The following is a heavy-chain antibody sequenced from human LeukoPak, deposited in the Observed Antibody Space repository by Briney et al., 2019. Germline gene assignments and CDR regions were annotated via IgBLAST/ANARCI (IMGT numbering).Heavy chain of an antibody. CDR3: SMYQRGACDI. V-gene: IGHV3-15*01. D-gene: IGHD2-2*01. CDR2: IKSKTDGGTT. CDR1: GLPFSNAW. J-gene: IGHJ3*02. Sequence: GGSLRLSCGASGLPFSNAWMTWVRQAPGKGLEWVGRIKSKTDGGTTDYAAPVKGRFTLSRDDSKNTLYPQMNSLKTEDTAVYFCSMYQRGACDIWGQGTMVTVSS.